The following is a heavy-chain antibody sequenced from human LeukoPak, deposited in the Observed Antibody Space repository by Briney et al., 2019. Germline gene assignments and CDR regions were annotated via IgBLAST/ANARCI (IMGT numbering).Heavy chain of an antibody. Sequence: PGGSLRLSCAASGFTFDDYAMHWVRQAPGKGLEWVSGISWNSGSIGYADSVKGRFTISGDNAKNSLYLQMNSLRAEDTAVYYCARVYLGDFWSGYYSGVYYFDYWGQGTLVTVSS. D-gene: IGHD3-3*01. CDR3: ARVYLGDFWSGYYSGVYYFDY. J-gene: IGHJ4*02. CDR1: GFTFDDYA. CDR2: ISWNSGSI. V-gene: IGHV3-9*01.